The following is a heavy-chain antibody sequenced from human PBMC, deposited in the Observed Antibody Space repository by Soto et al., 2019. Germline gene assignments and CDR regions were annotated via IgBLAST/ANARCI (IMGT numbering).Heavy chain of an antibody. CDR2: ISAYNGNT. D-gene: IGHD6-6*01. Sequence: ASVKVSCKASGYTFTSYGISWVRQAPGQGLEWMGWISAYNGNTNYAQKLQGRVTMTTDTSTSTAYMELRSLGSDDTAVYYCARDRGAARPRYYYYYGMDVWGQGTTVTVSS. CDR1: GYTFTSYG. J-gene: IGHJ6*02. V-gene: IGHV1-18*01. CDR3: ARDRGAARPRYYYYYGMDV.